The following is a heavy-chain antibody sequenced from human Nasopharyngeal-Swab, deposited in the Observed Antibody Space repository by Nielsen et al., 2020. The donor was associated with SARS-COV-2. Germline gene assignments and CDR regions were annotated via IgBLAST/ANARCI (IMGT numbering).Heavy chain of an antibody. Sequence: SETLSLTCTVSGGSISSGGYYWSWLRQHPGKGLEWIGYIYYSGSTYYNPSLKSRVTISVDTSKNQFSLKLSSVTAADTAVYYCARILTGYYKGYYYYGMDVWGQGTTVTVSS. J-gene: IGHJ6*02. CDR1: GGSISSGGYY. D-gene: IGHD3-9*01. CDR2: IYYSGST. CDR3: ARILTGYYKGYYYYGMDV. V-gene: IGHV4-30-4*08.